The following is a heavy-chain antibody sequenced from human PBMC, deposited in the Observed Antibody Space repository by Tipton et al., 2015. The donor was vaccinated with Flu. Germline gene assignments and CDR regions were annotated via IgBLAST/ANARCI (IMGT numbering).Heavy chain of an antibody. CDR2: ITGNGGST. J-gene: IGHJ4*02. CDR3: ARDLLGVGDY. V-gene: IGHV3-64*01. Sequence: GSLRLSCAASGFTFSNYAMHWVRQAPGRGLEYVSSITGNGGSTYYANSVKGRFSISRDNSKNTLYLQMGSLRPEDMAVYYCARDLLGVGDYWGQGTLVTVSS. D-gene: IGHD3-10*01. CDR1: GFTFSNYA.